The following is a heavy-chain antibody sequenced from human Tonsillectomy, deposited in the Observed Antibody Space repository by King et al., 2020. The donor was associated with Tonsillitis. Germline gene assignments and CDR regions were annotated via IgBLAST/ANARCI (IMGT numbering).Heavy chain of an antibody. V-gene: IGHV1-69*01. CDR3: ASKNNSSRPDSFDH. D-gene: IGHD1/OR15-1a*01. J-gene: IGHJ4*02. Sequence: QLVQSGAEVKKPGSSVKLSCKASGGTFSSYAINWVRQAPGQGLEWMGGIIPIFGTANYAQKFQGRVTITADESTSTAYMELSSLRSEDTAVYYCASKNNSSRPDSFDHWGQGTLVTVSS. CDR2: IIPIFGTA. CDR1: GGTFSSYA.